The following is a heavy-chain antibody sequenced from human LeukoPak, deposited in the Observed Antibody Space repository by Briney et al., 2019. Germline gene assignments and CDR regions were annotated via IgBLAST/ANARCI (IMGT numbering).Heavy chain of an antibody. CDR3: ARVLREGGFDY. J-gene: IGHJ4*02. D-gene: IGHD1-26*01. Sequence: GGSLRLSCAASGFTFSSYGMSWVRQAPGKGLEWVSVIYSGGSTYYADSVKGRFTISRDNSKNTLYLQMNSLRAEDTAVYYCARVLREGGFDYWGQGTLVTVSS. CDR2: IYSGGST. V-gene: IGHV3-53*01. CDR1: GFTFSSYG.